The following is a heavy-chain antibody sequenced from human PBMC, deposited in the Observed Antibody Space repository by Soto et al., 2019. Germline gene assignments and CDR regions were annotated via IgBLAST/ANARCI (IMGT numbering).Heavy chain of an antibody. CDR1: GGSISSGDYY. CDR2: IYYSGST. CDR3: ASRGPTTDCIGGSCYGRGFAY. J-gene: IGHJ4*02. D-gene: IGHD2-15*01. Sequence: QVQLQESGPGLVKPSQTLSLTCTVSGGSISSGDYYWSWIRQPPGKGLEWIGYIYYSGSTYYNPSLKSRLTITVDTSKNECSLKLSSVTAADPAVYYCASRGPTTDCIGGSCYGRGFAYWGQGTLVTVSS. V-gene: IGHV4-30-4*01.